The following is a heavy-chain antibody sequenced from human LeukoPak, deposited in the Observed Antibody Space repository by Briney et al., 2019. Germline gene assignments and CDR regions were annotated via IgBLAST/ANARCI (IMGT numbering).Heavy chain of an antibody. CDR3: ARRLALRWDLQAFDI. D-gene: IGHD3-3*02. Sequence: ASVKVSCKGSGYTFTSYYMHGVRQAPGQGLEWMGIINPSGGSTRYAQKFQGRVTMTRDMSTSTVYMELSSLRSEDTAVYYCARRLALRWDLQAFDIWGQGTMVTVSS. V-gene: IGHV1-46*01. CDR2: INPSGGST. J-gene: IGHJ3*02. CDR1: GYTFTSYY.